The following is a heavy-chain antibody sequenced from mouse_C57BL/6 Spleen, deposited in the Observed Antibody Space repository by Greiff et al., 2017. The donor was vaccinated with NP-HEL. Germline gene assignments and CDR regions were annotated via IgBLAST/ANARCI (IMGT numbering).Heavy chain of an antibody. D-gene: IGHD1-1*01. CDR2: IYIGNGYT. V-gene: IGHV1-58*01. CDR3: ARDITTVVATDWYFDG. Sequence: VQLKQSGAELVRPGSSVKMSCKTSGYTFTSYGINWVKQRPGQGLEWIGYIYIGNGYTEYNEKFKGKATLTSDTSSSTAYMQLSSLTSEDSAIYFCARDITTVVATDWYFDGWGTGTTVTVAS. CDR1: GYTFTSYG. J-gene: IGHJ1*03.